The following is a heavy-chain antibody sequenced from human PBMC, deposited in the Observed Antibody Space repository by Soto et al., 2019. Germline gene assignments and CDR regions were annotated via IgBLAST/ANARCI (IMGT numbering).Heavy chain of an antibody. CDR1: GGSISSYY. Sequence: SETLSLTCTVSGGSISSYYWSWIRQPPGKGLEWIGYIYHSGSTNYNPSLKSRVTISVDTSKNQFSLKLSSVTAADTAVYYCAGVPIVVVPAAIARYMDVWGKGTTVTVSS. CDR2: IYHSGST. D-gene: IGHD2-2*02. J-gene: IGHJ6*03. CDR3: AGVPIVVVPAAIARYMDV. V-gene: IGHV4-59*01.